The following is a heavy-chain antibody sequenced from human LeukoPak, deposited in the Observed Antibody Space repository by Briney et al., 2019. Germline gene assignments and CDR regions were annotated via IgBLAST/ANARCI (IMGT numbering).Heavy chain of an antibody. J-gene: IGHJ4*02. CDR1: GFTFSSYG. D-gene: IGHD3-10*01. CDR3: VGGPGY. CDR2: IRYDGNNK. V-gene: IGHV3-30*02. Sequence: GGSLRLSCAASGFTFSSYGLHWVRQAPGKGLEWVAFIRYDGNNKYYADSVKGRFTISRDNSKNTLYLQVNSLRAEDTAVYHCVGGPGYWGQGTLVTVSS.